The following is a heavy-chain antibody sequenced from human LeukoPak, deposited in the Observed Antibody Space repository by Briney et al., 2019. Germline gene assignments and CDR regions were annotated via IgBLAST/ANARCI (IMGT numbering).Heavy chain of an antibody. J-gene: IGHJ5*02. CDR2: IRYDGSNE. V-gene: IGHV3-30*02. CDR1: GFTFSNFG. Sequence: GGSLRLSCAASGFTFSNFGMHWIRQAPGKGLEWVSFIRYDGSNEYYADSVKGRFAISRDNSKNTVYLQMNSLRAEDKAIYYCAKDTPVDTWGQGTLVTVSS. CDR3: AKDTPVDT.